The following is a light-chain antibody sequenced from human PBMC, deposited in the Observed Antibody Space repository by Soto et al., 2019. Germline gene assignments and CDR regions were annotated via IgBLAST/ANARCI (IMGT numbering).Light chain of an antibody. CDR1: SSNIGGNS. Sequence: QSVLTQPPSVSAAPGQKVTISCSGSSSNIGGNSVSWYQQLPVTAPKLLIYDDNKRPSGIPDRFSGSKSGTSATLGITGFQTGDEADYYCGSWDSSLSAYVFGTATKVTVL. J-gene: IGLJ1*01. CDR3: GSWDSSLSAYV. CDR2: DDN. V-gene: IGLV1-51*01.